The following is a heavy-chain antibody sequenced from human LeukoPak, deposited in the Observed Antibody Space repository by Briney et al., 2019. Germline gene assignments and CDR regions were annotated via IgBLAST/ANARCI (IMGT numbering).Heavy chain of an antibody. CDR3: ATWRYCSGGSCYGNYYMDV. CDR1: GGSIGSSTFS. J-gene: IGHJ6*03. V-gene: IGHV4-39*07. CDR2: IYYSVTT. D-gene: IGHD2-15*01. Sequence: SETLSLTCTVSGGSIGSSTFSWGWIRQPPGKGLEWIGSIYYSVTTYYNPSLKSRVTISVDASKNQFSLKLSSVTAVDTAVYYCATWRYCSGGSCYGNYYMDVWGKGTTVTVSS.